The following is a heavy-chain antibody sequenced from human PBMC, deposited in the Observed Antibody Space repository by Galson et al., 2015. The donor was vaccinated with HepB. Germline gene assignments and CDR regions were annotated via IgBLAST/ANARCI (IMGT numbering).Heavy chain of an antibody. CDR3: ARDPSYCSGGSCYYLDY. D-gene: IGHD2-15*01. CDR1: GYTFTSYA. CDR2: INAGNGNT. J-gene: IGHJ4*02. V-gene: IGHV1-3*01. Sequence: SVKVSCKASGYTFTSYAMHWVRQAPGQRLEWMGWINAGNGNTKYSQKFQGRVTITRDTSASTAYMELSSLRSEDTAVYYCARDPSYCSGGSCYYLDYWGQGTLVTVSP.